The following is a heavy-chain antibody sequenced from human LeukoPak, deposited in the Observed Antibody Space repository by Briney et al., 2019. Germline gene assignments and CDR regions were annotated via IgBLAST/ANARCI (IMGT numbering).Heavy chain of an antibody. CDR1: GFTFSSYA. CDR2: IQYDGTNK. J-gene: IGHJ3*02. V-gene: IGHV3-30*02. D-gene: IGHD3-22*01. Sequence: PGGSLRLSCAASGFTFSSYAMHWVRQAPGKGLEWVTFIQYDGTNKYCADSVKGRFTISRDNSKNTLYLQMNSLRPEDTAVYYCAKKWSGDYDSSDVNDAFDIWGQGTMVTVSS. CDR3: AKKWSGDYDSSDVNDAFDI.